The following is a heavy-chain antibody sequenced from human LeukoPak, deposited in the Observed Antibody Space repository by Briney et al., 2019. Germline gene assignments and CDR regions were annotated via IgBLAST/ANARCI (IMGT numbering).Heavy chain of an antibody. CDR2: INHSGST. D-gene: IGHD3-10*01. Sequence: SETLSLTCAVYGGSFSGYYWSWIRQPPGKGLEWIGEINHSGSTNYNPSLKSRVTISVDTSKNQFSLKLSSVTAADTAVYYCARFKWSSPYYGSGTGYYYGMDVWGQGTTVTVSS. CDR1: GGSFSGYY. V-gene: IGHV4-34*01. J-gene: IGHJ6*02. CDR3: ARFKWSSPYYGSGTGYYYGMDV.